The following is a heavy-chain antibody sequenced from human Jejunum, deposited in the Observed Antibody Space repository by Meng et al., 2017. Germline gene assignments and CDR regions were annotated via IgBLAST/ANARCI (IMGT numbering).Heavy chain of an antibody. CDR1: GFTFSTYW. J-gene: IGHJ6*02. Sequence: GGSLRPSCAASGFTFSTYWMHWVRQTPGKGLMWVSRINTDGSSTDYAESVKGRFTSSIDNAKNTLYLQMNSLRAEDTAVYYCTRDSFTGLYYYGTDVWGQETTVTVSS. CDR2: INTDGSST. CDR3: TRDSFTGLYYYGTDV. V-gene: IGHV3-74*01. D-gene: IGHD1-14*01.